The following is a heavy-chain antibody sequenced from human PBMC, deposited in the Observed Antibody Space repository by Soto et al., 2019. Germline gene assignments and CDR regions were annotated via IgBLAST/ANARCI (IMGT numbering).Heavy chain of an antibody. V-gene: IGHV4-31*03. CDR2: IYYSGST. CDR1: GGSISSGGYY. CDR3: ARRGPRITMIVGSDDAFDI. Sequence: QVQLQESGPGLVKPSQTLSLTCTVSGGSISSGGYYWSWIRQHPGKGLEWIGYIYYSGSTYYNPSLKSRVTISGDTSKNQFSLKLSSVTAAVTAVYYCARRGPRITMIVGSDDAFDIWGQGTMVTVSS. J-gene: IGHJ3*02. D-gene: IGHD3-22*01.